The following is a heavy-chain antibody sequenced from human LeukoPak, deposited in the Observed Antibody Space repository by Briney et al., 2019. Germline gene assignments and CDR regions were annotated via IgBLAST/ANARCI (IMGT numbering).Heavy chain of an antibody. J-gene: IGHJ6*02. CDR2: IIPILGIA. CDR3: ARDAYCSSTSCNTQVWNYYYYGMDV. D-gene: IGHD2-2*01. V-gene: IGHV1-69*04. CDR1: GGTFSSYA. Sequence: SVKVSCKASGGTFSSYAISWVRQAPGQGLEWMGRIIPILGIANYAQKFQGRVTITAEKSTSTAYMELSSLRSEDTVVYYCARDAYCSSTSCNTQVWNYYYYGMDVWGQGTTVTVSS.